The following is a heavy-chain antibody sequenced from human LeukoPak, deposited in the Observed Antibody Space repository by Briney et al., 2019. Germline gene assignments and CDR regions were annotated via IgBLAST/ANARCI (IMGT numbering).Heavy chain of an antibody. V-gene: IGHV3-48*01. CDR1: GFTFSSYS. CDR2: ISSSSSTI. CDR3: ARLGFDP. D-gene: IGHD1-26*01. J-gene: IGHJ5*02. Sequence: GGSLRLXCAASGFTFSSYSMNWVRLAPGKGLEWVSYISSSSSTIYYADSVKGRFTISRDNAKNSLYLQMNSLRAEDTAVYYCARLGFDPWGQGTLVTVSS.